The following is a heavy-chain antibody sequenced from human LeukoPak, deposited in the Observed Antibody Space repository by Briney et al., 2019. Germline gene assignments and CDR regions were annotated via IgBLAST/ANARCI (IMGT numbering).Heavy chain of an antibody. CDR1: GYTFTGYY. Sequence: ASVKVSCKASGYTFTGYYMHWVRQAPGQGLEWMGWINPNSGGTNYVQKFQGRVTMTRDTSISTAYMELNRLRSDDTAVYYCARGREVFFGVAPSDYWGQGPLVTVSS. CDR2: INPNSGGT. D-gene: IGHD3-3*01. V-gene: IGHV1-2*02. CDR3: ARGREVFFGVAPSDY. J-gene: IGHJ4*02.